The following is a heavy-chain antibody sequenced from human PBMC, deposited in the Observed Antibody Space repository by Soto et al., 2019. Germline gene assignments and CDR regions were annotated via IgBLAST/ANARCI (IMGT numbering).Heavy chain of an antibody. J-gene: IGHJ6*02. CDR3: ARVGIDFWSGYYTVPSSGMDV. V-gene: IGHV1-46*01. D-gene: IGHD3-3*01. Sequence: ASVEVSCKASGYTVTSYYMHCVRQASRQVPEWIGIINPSCGSTSYAQKFQGRVTMTRDTSTSTVYMELSSLRSEDTAVYYCARVGIDFWSGYYTVPSSGMDVWGQGTTVTVSS. CDR2: INPSCGST. CDR1: GYTVTSYY.